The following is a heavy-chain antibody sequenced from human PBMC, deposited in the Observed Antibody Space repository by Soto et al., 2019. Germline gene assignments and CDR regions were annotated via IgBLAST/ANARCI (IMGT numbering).Heavy chain of an antibody. CDR2: IYYSGST. Sequence: PSETLSLTCSVSGGSINSGDYYWSWIRQSPGKGLEWIGYIYYSGSTNYNPSLKSRSTISIDTSKNQFFLDVDSVTAADTAVYYCASLYTGYEAFDYWGQGTLVTVSS. J-gene: IGHJ4*02. D-gene: IGHD5-12*01. CDR1: GGSINSGDYY. V-gene: IGHV4-30-4*01. CDR3: ASLYTGYEAFDY.